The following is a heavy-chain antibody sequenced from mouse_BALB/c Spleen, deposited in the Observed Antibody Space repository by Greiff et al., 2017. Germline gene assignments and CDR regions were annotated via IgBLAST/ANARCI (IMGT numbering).Heavy chain of an antibody. V-gene: IGHV1S56*01. CDR3: AYGNYFDY. CDR1: GYTFKSYY. J-gene: IGHJ2*01. Sequence: QVQLQQSGPELVKPGASVRISCKASGYTFKSYYIHWVKQRPGQGLEWIGWIYPGNVNTKYNEKFKGKATLTADKSSSTAYMQLSSLTSEDSAVYFCAYGNYFDYWGQGTTLTVSS. CDR2: IYPGNVNT. D-gene: IGHD2-1*01.